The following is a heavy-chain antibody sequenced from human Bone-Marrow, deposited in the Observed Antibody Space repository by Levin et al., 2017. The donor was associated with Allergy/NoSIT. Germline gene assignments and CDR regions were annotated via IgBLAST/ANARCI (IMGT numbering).Heavy chain of an antibody. D-gene: IGHD6-19*01. CDR2: IIPIFGTA. Sequence: GASVKVSCKASGGTFSSYAISWVRQAPGQGLEWMGGIIPIFGTANYAQKFQGRVTITADESTSTAYMELSSLRSEDTAVYYCERDRPIAVAPYRGRFDYWGQGTLVTVSS. CDR1: GGTFSSYA. J-gene: IGHJ4*02. CDR3: ERDRPIAVAPYRGRFDY. V-gene: IGHV1-69*13.